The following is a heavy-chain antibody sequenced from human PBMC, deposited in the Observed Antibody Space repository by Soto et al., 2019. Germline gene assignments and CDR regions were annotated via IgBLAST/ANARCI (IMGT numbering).Heavy chain of an antibody. CDR1: GYAFTTYG. CDR2: ISAHNGNT. CDR3: ARGRYGDY. V-gene: IGHV1-18*01. Sequence: QVHLVQSGAEVKKPGASVKVSCQASGYAFTTYGITWVRQAPGQGLEWMGWISAHNGNTNYAQKLQGRVTVTRDTSTSPAYMELRSRISDDTAVYYCARGRYGDYWGQGALVTGSS. J-gene: IGHJ4*02. D-gene: IGHD1-1*01.